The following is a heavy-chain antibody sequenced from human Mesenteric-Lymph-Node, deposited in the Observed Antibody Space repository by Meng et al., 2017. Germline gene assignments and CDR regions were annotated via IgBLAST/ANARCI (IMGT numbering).Heavy chain of an antibody. Sequence: HVWATGLVNTLHNLSFTCTVLGGSINSGDYYWSWIRQPPGKGLEWIGYIYYTGSTYYNPSLKSRVTISVDTSKNQFSLKLSSVTAADTAVYYCAMLGYCSSTSCRNYWGQGTLVTVSS. CDR2: IYYTGST. J-gene: IGHJ4*02. CDR1: GGSINSGDYY. CDR3: AMLGYCSSTSCRNY. D-gene: IGHD2-2*01. V-gene: IGHV4-30-4*01.